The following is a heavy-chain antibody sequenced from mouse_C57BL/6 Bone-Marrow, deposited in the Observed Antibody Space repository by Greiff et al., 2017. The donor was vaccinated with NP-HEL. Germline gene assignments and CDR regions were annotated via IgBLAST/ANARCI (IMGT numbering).Heavy chain of an antibody. CDR3: ARSGYSPAWFAY. CDR1: GYPFTSYW. Sequence: QVQLQQSGAELVKPGASVKLSCKASGYPFTSYWMHWVKQRPGQGLEWIGMFHPNSGSTNYNEKFKSKATLTVDKSSSTAYMQLSSLTSEDSAVYYCARSGYSPAWFAYWGQGTLVTVSA. J-gene: IGHJ3*01. CDR2: FHPNSGST. D-gene: IGHD3-1*01. V-gene: IGHV1-64*01.